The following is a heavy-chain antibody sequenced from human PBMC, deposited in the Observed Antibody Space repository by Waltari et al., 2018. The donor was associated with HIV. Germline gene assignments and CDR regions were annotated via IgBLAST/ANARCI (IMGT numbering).Heavy chain of an antibody. CDR3: ARAARQSLIQF. D-gene: IGHD2-21*01. CDR1: GFNFRNYA. J-gene: IGHJ4*02. V-gene: IGHV3-30*07. Sequence: VESGGGVVQPGGSLRLSCSASGFNFRNYALHWVRQAPGQGLRVVALISAGGQSKYYTESVQGRFIVSRDTSGNTVYLQMNGLDPEDAAIYFCARAARQSLIQFWGQGALVVVSS. CDR2: ISAGGQSK.